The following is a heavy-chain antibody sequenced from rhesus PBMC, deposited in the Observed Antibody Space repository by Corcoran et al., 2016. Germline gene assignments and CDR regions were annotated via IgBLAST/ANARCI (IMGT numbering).Heavy chain of an antibody. CDR1: GGPIRSGYG. J-gene: IGHJ4*01. D-gene: IGHD2-21*01. V-gene: IGHV4S7*01. CDR2: IYGSSGNT. CDR3: ARRGIPTHFDY. Sequence: QVQLQESGPGLVKPSEPLSLTSAVPGGPIRSGYGWGGVRQPPGKGLEWIGYIYGSSGNTYYNPSLKSRVTISKDTSKNQFSLRLSSVTAADTAVYYCARRGIPTHFDYWGQGVLVTVSS.